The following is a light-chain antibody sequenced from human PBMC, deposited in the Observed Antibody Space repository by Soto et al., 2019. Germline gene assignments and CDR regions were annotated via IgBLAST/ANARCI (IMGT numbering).Light chain of an antibody. CDR1: SSDIGGYNY. CDR2: EVS. CDR3: ASYAVSSVG. J-gene: IGLJ2*01. V-gene: IGLV2-8*01. Sequence: QSALTQPPSASGSPGQSVTISCTGTSSDIGGYNYISWYQHQPGKAPKLMIYEVSKRPSGVPDRFSASKSGNTASLTVSGLQAEDEADYYCASYAVSSVGFGGGTKLT.